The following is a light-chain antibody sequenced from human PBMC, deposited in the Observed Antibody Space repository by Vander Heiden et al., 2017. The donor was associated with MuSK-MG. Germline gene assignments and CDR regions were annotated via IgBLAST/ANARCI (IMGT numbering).Light chain of an antibody. CDR1: QAIRNY. CDR3: QQLHSYPYT. CDR2: GAS. J-gene: IGKJ2*01. V-gene: IGKV1-9*01. Sequence: DLQLTQPPPFPSASVGDRVTITCRASQAIRNYLAWYQQKQGKAPKLLIYGASTLQSGVPSRFSGGGSGTEFALTISSLQTEDFANDHCQQLHSYPYTFGQGTKLEIK.